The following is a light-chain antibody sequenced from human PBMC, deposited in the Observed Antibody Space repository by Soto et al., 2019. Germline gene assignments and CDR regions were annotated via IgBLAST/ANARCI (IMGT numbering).Light chain of an antibody. CDR1: QSVATF. CDR3: QQSFGSPPT. CDR2: GVS. J-gene: IGKJ2*01. V-gene: IGKV1-39*01. Sequence: DIQMTQSPSSLSASVGDRVTISCRASQSVATFLNWYQHRPGKAPRLLIYGVSTLQSGVPSRFSGGGYVTDFTRTITSLQPEDFATYICQQSFGSPPTFGQGTKVEIK.